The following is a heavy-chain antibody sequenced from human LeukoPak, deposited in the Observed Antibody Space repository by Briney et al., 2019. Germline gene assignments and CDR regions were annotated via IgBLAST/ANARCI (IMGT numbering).Heavy chain of an antibody. D-gene: IGHD2-2*01. CDR1: GGSFSGYY. CDR3: ARANCSSTSCYDNWFDP. CDR2: INHSGST. Sequence: SETLSLTCAVYGGSFSGYYWSWIRQPPGKGLEWIGEINHSGSTNYNPSLKSRVTISVDTSKNQFSPKLSSVTAADTAVYYCARANCSSTSCYDNWFDPWGQGTLVTVSS. V-gene: IGHV4-34*01. J-gene: IGHJ5*02.